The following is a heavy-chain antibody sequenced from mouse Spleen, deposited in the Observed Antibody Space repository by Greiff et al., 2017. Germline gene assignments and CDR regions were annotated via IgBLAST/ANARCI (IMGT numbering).Heavy chain of an antibody. Sequence: QVQLKESGAELVKPGASVKISCKASGYAFSSYWMNWVKQRPGKGLEWIGQLYPGDGDTNYNGKFKGKATLTADKSSSTAYMQLSSRTSEDSAVYFCARGLGRRYFDYWGQGTTLTVSS. CDR1: GYAFSSYW. V-gene: IGHV1-80*01. J-gene: IGHJ2*01. CDR2: LYPGDGDT. CDR3: ARGLGRRYFDY. D-gene: IGHD4-1*01.